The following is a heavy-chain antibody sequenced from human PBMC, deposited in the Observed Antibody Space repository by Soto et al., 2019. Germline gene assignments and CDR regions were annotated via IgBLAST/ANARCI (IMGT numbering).Heavy chain of an antibody. CDR2: VSANGQGI. V-gene: IGHV3-23*01. CDR3: AKDRHYPRDYFHY. Sequence: RRLSCAASGFTFSSSAISWVRQAPGKGLEWVSAVSANGQGIYYADSVRGRFTISRDNSKNTVFLHMDSLSAEDTAVYYCAKDRHYPRDYFHYWGQGTLVTVSS. D-gene: IGHD3-10*01. J-gene: IGHJ4*02. CDR1: GFTFSSSA.